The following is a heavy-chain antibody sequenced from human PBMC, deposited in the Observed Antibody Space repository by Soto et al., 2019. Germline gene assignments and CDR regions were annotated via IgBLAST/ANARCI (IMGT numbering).Heavy chain of an antibody. J-gene: IGHJ4*02. Sequence: EVQLLESGGGLVQPGGSLRLSCAASGFTFSSYAMSWVRQAPGKGLEWVSAISGSGGSTYYADSVKGRFTISRDNSKNTLYLQMNSLRAEGTAVYYCAKAMVRGVITKYLDYWGQGTLVTVSS. CDR2: ISGSGGST. CDR1: GFTFSSYA. V-gene: IGHV3-23*01. CDR3: AKAMVRGVITKYLDY. D-gene: IGHD3-10*01.